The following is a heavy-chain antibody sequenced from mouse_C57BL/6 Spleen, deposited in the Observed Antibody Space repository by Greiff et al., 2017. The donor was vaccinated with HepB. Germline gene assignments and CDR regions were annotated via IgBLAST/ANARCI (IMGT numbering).Heavy chain of an antibody. V-gene: IGHV14-1*01. J-gene: IGHJ2*01. CDR1: GFNIKDYY. CDR3: TSYYYGSSPLFDY. Sequence: EVKLVESGAELVRPGASVKLSCTASGFNIKDYYMHWVKQRPEQGLEWIGRIDPEDGDTEYAPKFQGKATMTADTSSNTAYLQLSSLTSEDTAVYYCTSYYYGSSPLFDYWGQGTTLTVSS. CDR2: IDPEDGDT. D-gene: IGHD1-1*01.